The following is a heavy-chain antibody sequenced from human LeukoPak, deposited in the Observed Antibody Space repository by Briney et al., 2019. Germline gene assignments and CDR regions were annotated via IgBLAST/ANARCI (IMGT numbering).Heavy chain of an antibody. CDR3: ARGVGGGCERIGKFDY. CDR1: GGTFSSYA. D-gene: IGHD3-16*01. J-gene: IGHJ4*02. V-gene: IGHV1-69*04. Sequence: ASVKVSCKASGGTFSSYAISWVRQAPGQGLEWMGRIIPILGIANYAQKFQGRVTITADKSTSTAYMELSSLRSEDTAVYYCARGVGGGCERIGKFDYGGQETLVTVPS. CDR2: IIPILGIA.